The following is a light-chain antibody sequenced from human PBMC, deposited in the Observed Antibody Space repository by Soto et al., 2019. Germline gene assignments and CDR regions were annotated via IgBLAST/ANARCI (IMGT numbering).Light chain of an antibody. J-gene: IGKJ4*01. Sequence: EIVLTQSPATLSLSPGERATLSCRASQSVTSYLAWYQQKPGQAPRLLIYDVSNRASGIPDRFSGSGSGADFTLTISRLEPEDFAVYYCQQYGSSPLTFGGGTKVDIK. CDR3: QQYGSSPLT. CDR1: QSVTSY. V-gene: IGKV3-20*01. CDR2: DVS.